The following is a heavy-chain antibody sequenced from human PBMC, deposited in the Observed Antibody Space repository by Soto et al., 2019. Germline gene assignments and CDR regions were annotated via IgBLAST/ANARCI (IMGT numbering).Heavy chain of an antibody. CDR3: ATQNPGSYHFDH. CDR2: IYQSGST. V-gene: IGHV4-59*12. CDR1: GGSISSYY. Sequence: SETLSLTCTVSGGSISSYYWSWIRQPPGKGLEWIAYIYQSGSTSYSPSLKSRVIISLDKSKNEFSLRLNSVTAADTAVYYCATQNPGSYHFDHWGQGHPVTVSS. J-gene: IGHJ4*02. D-gene: IGHD3-10*01.